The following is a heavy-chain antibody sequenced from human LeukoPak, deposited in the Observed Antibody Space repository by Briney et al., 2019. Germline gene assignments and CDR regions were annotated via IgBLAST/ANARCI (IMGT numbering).Heavy chain of an antibody. J-gene: IGHJ4*02. Sequence: GGSLRLSCAASGFTFISNSMKWVGQAAGRGREWVASISSSSRYKYYAHSVKGRITISRDNAKNSVYLKMNRLRAGETAVYYCARVGIGCSSGDYWGQGTLVTVSS. CDR2: ISSSSRYK. V-gene: IGHV3-21*01. D-gene: IGHD6-6*01. CDR3: ARVGIGCSSGDY. CDR1: GFTFISNS.